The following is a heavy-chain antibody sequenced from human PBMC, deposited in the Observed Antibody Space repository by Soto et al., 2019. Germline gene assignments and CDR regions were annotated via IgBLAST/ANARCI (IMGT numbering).Heavy chain of an antibody. D-gene: IGHD3-16*02. J-gene: IGHJ3*02. CDR1: GYTFSNFG. CDR3: ARERSYDYVWGSYRDDAFDI. V-gene: IGHV1-69*06. CDR2: IIPIFGTA. Sequence: ASVKVSCKASGYTFSNFGLSWVRQAPGQGLEWMGGIIPIFGTANYAQKFQGRVTITADKSTSTAYMELSSLRSEDTAVYYCARERSYDYVWGSYRDDAFDIWGQGTMVTVS.